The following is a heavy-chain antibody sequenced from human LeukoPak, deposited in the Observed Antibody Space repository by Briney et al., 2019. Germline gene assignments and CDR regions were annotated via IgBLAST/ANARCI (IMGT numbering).Heavy chain of an antibody. J-gene: IGHJ4*02. CDR1: GGSISSSSYY. D-gene: IGHD1-26*01. CDR2: IYHSGST. V-gene: IGHV4-39*07. CDR3: ARDVGARIEGY. Sequence: SETLSLTCTVSGGSISSSSYYWGWIRQPPGKGLEWIGEIYHSGSTNYNPSLKSRVTISVDKSKNQLSLRLTSVTAADTAMYYCARDVGARIEGYWGQGTLVTVSS.